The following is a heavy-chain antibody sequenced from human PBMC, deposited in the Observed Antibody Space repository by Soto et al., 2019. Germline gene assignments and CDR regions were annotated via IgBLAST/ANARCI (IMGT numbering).Heavy chain of an antibody. V-gene: IGHV1-69*13. CDR2: IIPIFGTA. J-gene: IGHJ6*02. CDR3: ARFPYSGYDFVPSYYYYGMDV. D-gene: IGHD5-12*01. Sequence: GASVKVSCEACGGTFSSYAISWVRQAPGQGLEWMGGIIPIFGTANYAQKFQGRVTITADESTSTAYMELSSLRSEDTAVYYCARFPYSGYDFVPSYYYYGMDVWGQGTTVTVSS. CDR1: GGTFSSYA.